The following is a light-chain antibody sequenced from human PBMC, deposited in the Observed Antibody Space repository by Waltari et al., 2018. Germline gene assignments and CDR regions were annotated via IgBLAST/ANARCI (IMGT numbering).Light chain of an antibody. V-gene: IGLV1-44*01. Sequence: QSVLTQPPSPSGTPGPRVTIPCSGSSSNIGSNTVSCYQQLPGTAPKLLIYSKNQRPSGVPDRFSGSKSGTSASLALSGLQSEDAADYYCAAWDDSLNGWVFGGGTKLNVL. J-gene: IGLJ3*02. CDR3: AAWDDSLNGWV. CDR1: SSNIGSNT. CDR2: SKN.